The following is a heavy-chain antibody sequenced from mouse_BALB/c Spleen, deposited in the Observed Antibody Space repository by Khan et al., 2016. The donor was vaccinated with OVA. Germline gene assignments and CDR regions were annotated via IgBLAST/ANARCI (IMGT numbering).Heavy chain of an antibody. CDR3: ARTARIKY. Sequence: EVKLEESGPGLVKPSQSLSLTCTVTGYSITSGYGWNWLRQFPGNKLEWMGYISYSGSTNYNPSLKSRISITRDTSKNQFFLQLNSVTNEDTATYYCARTARIKYWGQGTTLTVSS. V-gene: IGHV3-2*02. D-gene: IGHD1-2*01. J-gene: IGHJ2*01. CDR1: GYSITSGYG. CDR2: ISYSGST.